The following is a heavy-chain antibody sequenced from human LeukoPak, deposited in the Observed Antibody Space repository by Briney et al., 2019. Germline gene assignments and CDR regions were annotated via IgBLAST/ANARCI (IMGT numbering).Heavy chain of an antibody. CDR1: GFTFSSYE. Sequence: RGSLRLSCAASGFTFSSYEMNWVRQAPGKGLEWISYISSSGGTIYYADSVKGRFTISRDNAKNSLYLQMNSLRAEDMALYYCAKVHSSGWFDYWGQGTLVTVSS. V-gene: IGHV3-48*03. CDR3: AKVHSSGWFDY. J-gene: IGHJ4*02. D-gene: IGHD6-19*01. CDR2: ISSSGGTI.